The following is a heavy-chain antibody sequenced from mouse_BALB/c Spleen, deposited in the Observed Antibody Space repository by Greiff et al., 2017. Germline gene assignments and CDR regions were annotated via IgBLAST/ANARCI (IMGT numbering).Heavy chain of an antibody. CDR3: AREVLGDWYFDV. D-gene: IGHD4-1*01. CDR2: IDPANGNT. CDR1: GFNIKDTY. V-gene: IGHV14-3*02. Sequence: VQLQQSGAELVKPGASVKLSCTASGFNIKDTYMHWVKQRPEQGLEWIGRIDPANGNTKYDPKFQGKATITADTSSNTAYLQLSSLTSEDTAVYYCAREVLGDWYFDVWGAGTTVTVSS. J-gene: IGHJ1*01.